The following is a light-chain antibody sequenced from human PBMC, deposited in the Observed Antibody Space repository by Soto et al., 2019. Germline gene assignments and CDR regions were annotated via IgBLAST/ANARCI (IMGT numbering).Light chain of an antibody. CDR1: QSVSSN. J-gene: IGKJ1*01. CDR2: GAS. CDR3: QQYNSWPRT. V-gene: IGKV3-15*01. Sequence: EIVMTQSLATLSVSPGERATLSCRASQSVSSNLAWFQQTPGQAPRLLIYGASTRATGIPARFSGSGSGTEFTLTISSQQSEDFAVYYCQQYNSWPRTFGQGTKVEIK.